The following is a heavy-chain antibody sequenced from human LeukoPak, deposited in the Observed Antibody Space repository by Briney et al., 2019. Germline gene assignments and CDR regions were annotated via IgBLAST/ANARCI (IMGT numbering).Heavy chain of an antibody. CDR2: ILINGGST. V-gene: IGHV3-23*01. Sequence: QPGGSLRLSCAASGLTFSGDAISWVRQAPGKGLEWASTILINGGSTYYPESVRGRFTISRENAKNSLYLQMNSLRAGDTAVYYCARVSVVGAVTTHWYFDLWGRGTLVTVSS. CDR1: GLTFSGDA. J-gene: IGHJ2*01. CDR3: ARVSVVGAVTTHWYFDL. D-gene: IGHD4-17*01.